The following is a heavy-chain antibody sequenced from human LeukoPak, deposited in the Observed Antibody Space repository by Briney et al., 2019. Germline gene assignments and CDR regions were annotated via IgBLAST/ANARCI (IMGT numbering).Heavy chain of an antibody. CDR2: ISWNSERI. D-gene: IGHD6-19*01. CDR1: GFPFDAFA. CDR3: AKDASVGDSRGWYPSYFDS. Sequence: GGSLRLSCAASGFPFDAFATHWVRQGPGKGLEWVAGISWNSERIGYEDSVKGRFTISRDNAENYLYLQMNSLRGEDTAFYYCAKDASVGDSRGWYPSYFDSWGQGVLVTVSS. J-gene: IGHJ4*02. V-gene: IGHV3-9*01.